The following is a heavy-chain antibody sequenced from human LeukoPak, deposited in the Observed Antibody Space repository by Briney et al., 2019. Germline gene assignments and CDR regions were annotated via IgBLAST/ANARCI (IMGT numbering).Heavy chain of an antibody. D-gene: IGHD3-22*01. J-gene: IGHJ5*02. CDR1: GFTLSSYA. CDR2: ISGSGGRT. V-gene: IGHV3-23*01. Sequence: RGSLRLSCAASGFTLSSYATSWVRQAPGKGLWWVSAISGSGGRTYYADSVKGRFSISRDNSKITLYLQMNSLRAEDTAVYYCAKDLVGVEKILPMRKFCYDSSGYQPWGQGTLVTVSS. CDR3: AKDLVGVEKILPMRKFCYDSSGYQP.